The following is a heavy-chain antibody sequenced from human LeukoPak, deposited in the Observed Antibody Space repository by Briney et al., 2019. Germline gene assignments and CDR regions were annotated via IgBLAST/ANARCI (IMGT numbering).Heavy chain of an antibody. CDR3: TTDDEYYDPFDAFDI. V-gene: IGHV3-15*01. CDR1: GFTFSNAW. CDR2: IKSKTDGGTT. Sequence: GGSLRLSCAASGFTFSNAWMSWVRQAPGKGLEWVGRIKSKTDGGTTDYAAPVKGRFTISRDDSKNTLYLQMNSLKTEDTAVYYCTTDDEYYDPFDAFDIWGQGTMVTVSS. J-gene: IGHJ3*02. D-gene: IGHD3-22*01.